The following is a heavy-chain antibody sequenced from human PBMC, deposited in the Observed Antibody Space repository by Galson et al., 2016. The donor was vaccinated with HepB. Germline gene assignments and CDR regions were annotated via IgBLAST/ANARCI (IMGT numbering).Heavy chain of an antibody. CDR3: TRGLGYCSGGSCHSLDY. V-gene: IGHV3-74*01. J-gene: IGHJ4*02. D-gene: IGHD2-15*01. CDR2: ITYDASGT. Sequence: SLRLSCAASGFSFSKAWMNWVRQAPGKGLMWVSRITYDASGTSYADSVKGRFTISRDNAKNTLYLQMNSLRAEDTAVYYCTRGLGYCSGGSCHSLDYWGQGVLVTVSS. CDR1: GFSFSKAW.